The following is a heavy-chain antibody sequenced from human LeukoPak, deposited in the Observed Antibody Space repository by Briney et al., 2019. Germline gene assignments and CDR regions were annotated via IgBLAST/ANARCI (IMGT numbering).Heavy chain of an antibody. J-gene: IGHJ5*02. CDR2: IYPADSDT. V-gene: IGHV5-51*01. CDR3: ARQRDGTLES. D-gene: IGHD5-24*01. CDR1: GYSFSTYW. Sequence: GESLKISCKDSGYSFSTYWIAWVRQMPGKGLEWMGIIYPADSDTGYSPSFQGQVIISADRSISTAYLQWSSLKASDTAMYYCARQRDGTLESWGQGTLVTVSS.